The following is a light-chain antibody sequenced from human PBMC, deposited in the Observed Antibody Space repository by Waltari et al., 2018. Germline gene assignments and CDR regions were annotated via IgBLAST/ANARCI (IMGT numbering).Light chain of an antibody. CDR2: DVT. V-gene: IGLV2-11*01. CDR1: TNDLGSYNY. Sequence: SALPQPRSVSGSPGQSVTISCTGTTNDLGSYNYFSWYQQHPGKAPKLIILDVTKRPSGVPDRLSGSKSGNTASLTISGLRAEDEAEYYCCSYAGSYTWVFGGGTKLTVV. CDR3: CSYAGSYTWV. J-gene: IGLJ3*02.